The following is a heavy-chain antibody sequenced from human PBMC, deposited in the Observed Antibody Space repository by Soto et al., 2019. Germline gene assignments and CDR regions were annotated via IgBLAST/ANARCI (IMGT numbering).Heavy chain of an antibody. J-gene: IGHJ6*02. V-gene: IGHV1-69*13. CDR2: IIPIFGTA. CDR3: ARDRGDGSGSSPHYYYYGMDV. D-gene: IGHD3-10*01. CDR1: GGTFSSYA. Sequence: GASVKVSCKASGGTFSSYAISWVRQAPGQGLEWMGGIIPIFGTANYAQKFQGRVTITADESTSTAYMELSSLRSEDTAVYYCARDRGDGSGSSPHYYYYGMDVWGQGTTVTVSS.